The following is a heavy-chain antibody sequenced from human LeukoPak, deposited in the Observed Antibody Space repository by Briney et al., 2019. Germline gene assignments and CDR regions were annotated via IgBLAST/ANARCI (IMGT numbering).Heavy chain of an antibody. V-gene: IGHV4-59*01. CDR2: IYYSGST. D-gene: IGHD4-17*01. Sequence: SETLSLTCTVSGGSISSYYWSWIRQPPGKGLEWIGYIYYSGSTNYNPSLKSRVTISVHTSKNQFSLKLSSVTAADTAVHYCARTYGDYFDYWGQGTLVTASS. CDR1: GGSISSYY. J-gene: IGHJ4*02. CDR3: ARTYGDYFDY.